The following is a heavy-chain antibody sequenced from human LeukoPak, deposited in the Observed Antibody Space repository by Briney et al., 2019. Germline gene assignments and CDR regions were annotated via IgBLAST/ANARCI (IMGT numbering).Heavy chain of an antibody. V-gene: IGHV4-39*01. Sequence: PSETLSLTCTVSGGSFSSYEYYWGWARQPPGKGREWIGNTYYSGSTYYNSALKSRLTMSVDTSKNQFSLKMSSVTAADTAVYYCARLSKGRYFDYIFDHWGQGALVTVSS. CDR3: ARLSKGRYFDYIFDH. D-gene: IGHD3-9*01. CDR2: TYYSGST. CDR1: GGSFSSYEYY. J-gene: IGHJ4*02.